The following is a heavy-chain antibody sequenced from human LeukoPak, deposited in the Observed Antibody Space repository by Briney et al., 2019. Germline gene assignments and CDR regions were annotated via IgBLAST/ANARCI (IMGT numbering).Heavy chain of an antibody. CDR1: GYTFTSYY. D-gene: IGHD3-3*01. J-gene: IGHJ4*02. Sequence: GASVKVSCKASGYTFTSYYMHWVRQAPGQGLEWMGIINPSGGSTSYAQKFQGRVTMTRDTSTSTVYMELSSLRSEDTAVYYCARVPSSYYDFWGLFDYWGQGTLVTVSS. CDR3: ARVPSSYYDFWGLFDY. CDR2: INPSGGST. V-gene: IGHV1-46*01.